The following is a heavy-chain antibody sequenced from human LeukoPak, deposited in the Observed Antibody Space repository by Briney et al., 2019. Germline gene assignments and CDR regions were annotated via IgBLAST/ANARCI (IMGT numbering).Heavy chain of an antibody. CDR2: TYYRSKWYN. CDR3: ATSSERWSTFDY. D-gene: IGHD4-23*01. Sequence: SQTLSLTCGISGDTVSSKSAAWNWIRQSPSRGLEWLGRTYYRSKWYNDYAVSVKSRITINPDTSKNQFSLQLNSVTPEDTAVYYCATSSERWSTFDYWGQGTLVTVSS. CDR1: GDTVSSKSAA. J-gene: IGHJ4*02. V-gene: IGHV6-1*01.